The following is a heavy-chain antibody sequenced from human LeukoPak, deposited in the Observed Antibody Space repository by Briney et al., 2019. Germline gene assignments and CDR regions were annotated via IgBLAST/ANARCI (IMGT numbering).Heavy chain of an antibody. Sequence: GGSLRLSCAASGFTFDDYGMSWVRQAPGKGLEWVSGINWNGGSTGYADSVKGRFTISRDSSKNTLYLQMNSLRAEDTAVYYCAKDHYYGSGTYFDEYFQRWGQGTLVTVSS. V-gene: IGHV3-20*04. CDR1: GFTFDDYG. CDR3: AKDHYYGSGTYFDEYFQR. CDR2: INWNGGST. D-gene: IGHD3-10*01. J-gene: IGHJ1*01.